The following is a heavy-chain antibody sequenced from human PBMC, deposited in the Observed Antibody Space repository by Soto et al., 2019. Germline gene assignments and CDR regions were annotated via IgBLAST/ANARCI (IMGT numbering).Heavy chain of an antibody. CDR3: ARDGGPHRTNGV. CDR2: IFSGGDT. Sequence: EVQLVESGGGLVQPGGPLTLSCKASGFSVSNTFMKWVRQAPGKGLEWVSLIFSGGDTRYADFVRGRFTISRDNSKNTVYLQMNSLRVEDAAVYYCARDGGPHRTNGVWGQGTMVTVSS. D-gene: IGHD2-8*01. CDR1: GFSVSNTF. J-gene: IGHJ3*01. V-gene: IGHV3-66*01.